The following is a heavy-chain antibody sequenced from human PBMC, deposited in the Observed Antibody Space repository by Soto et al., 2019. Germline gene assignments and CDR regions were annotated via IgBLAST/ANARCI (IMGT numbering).Heavy chain of an antibody. J-gene: IGHJ4*02. Sequence: SETLSLTCTVSGGSISSSSYYWGWIRQPPGKGLVWIGSIYYSGTTYYNPSLKSRVTISVDTSKNQFSLKLSSVTAADTAVYYCARHRGYYDILTGYYTELNFDYWSQGTLVTVSS. D-gene: IGHD3-9*01. CDR1: GGSISSSSYY. CDR2: IYYSGTT. CDR3: ARHRGYYDILTGYYTELNFDY. V-gene: IGHV4-39*01.